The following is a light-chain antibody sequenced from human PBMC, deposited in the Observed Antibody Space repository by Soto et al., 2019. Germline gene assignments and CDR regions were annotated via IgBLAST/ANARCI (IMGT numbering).Light chain of an antibody. J-gene: IGKJ5*01. CDR2: GAS. CDR1: QSVSSN. CDR3: QQYDNWPIT. Sequence: EIVMTQSPATLSVSPGERATLSCRASQSVSSNLAWYQQKPGQAPRLLIYGASTRATGIPARFSGSGSGTEFTLTISSLQYEDFAGFYCQQYDNWPITFGQGTRLEI. V-gene: IGKV3-15*01.